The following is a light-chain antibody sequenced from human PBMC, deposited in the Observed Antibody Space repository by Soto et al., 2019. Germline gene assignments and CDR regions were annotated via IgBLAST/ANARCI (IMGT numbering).Light chain of an antibody. Sequence: DIQMTQSPSTLSASVGGSVTITCRASQSISNWLAWYQQKPGKAPKLLIYKASTLESGVPSRCSGSGSGTEFTLTISSMQPDDFATYYCHEYLSPAWTFGLGTKVDIK. CDR2: KAS. CDR3: HEYLSPAWT. J-gene: IGKJ1*01. CDR1: QSISNW. V-gene: IGKV1-5*03.